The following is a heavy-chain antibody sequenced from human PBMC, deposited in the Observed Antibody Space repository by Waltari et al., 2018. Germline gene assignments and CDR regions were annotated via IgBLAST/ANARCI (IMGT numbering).Heavy chain of an antibody. CDR1: GFSFMGFA. D-gene: IGHD3-16*02. Sequence: EVQLLESAGGLVQPGEALRLSCAASGFSFMGFAMTWVRQGPGEGLGGVASISGSGATPFYADSGKGRFTIVRDNSRDTVYLQMNSLRVDDSAVYYCAKGSRGYTNYFFDSWGQGTLVSVSS. V-gene: IGHV3-23*01. CDR3: AKGSRGYTNYFFDS. J-gene: IGHJ4*02. CDR2: ISGSGATP.